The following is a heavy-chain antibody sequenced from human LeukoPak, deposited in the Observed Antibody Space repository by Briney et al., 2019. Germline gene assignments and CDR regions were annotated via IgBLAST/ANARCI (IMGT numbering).Heavy chain of an antibody. D-gene: IGHD3-22*01. Sequence: GGSLRLTCAASGFTFSSYSMNWVRQAPGKGLEWVSSISSSRSYIYYADSVKGRFTISRDNAKNLLYLQMNSLRAEDTAVYYCARDSYYDSSGYYSPMGWFDPWGQGTRVTVSS. CDR3: ARDSYYDSSGYYSPMGWFDP. CDR1: GFTFSSYS. J-gene: IGHJ5*02. CDR2: ISSSRSYI. V-gene: IGHV3-21*01.